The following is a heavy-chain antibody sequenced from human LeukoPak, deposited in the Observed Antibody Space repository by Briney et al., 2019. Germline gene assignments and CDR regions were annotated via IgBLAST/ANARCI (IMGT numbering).Heavy chain of an antibody. D-gene: IGHD6-19*01. CDR1: GFPFSSYG. Sequence: GRSLRLSCAASGFPFSSYGMHWVRQAPGKGLEWVAVLSYDGSNEYYADSVKGRFTISRDNSKNTLYLQMNSLRVEDTAVYYCARGEQWLAPAPDYWGQGTLVTVSS. V-gene: IGHV3-30*03. J-gene: IGHJ4*02. CDR2: LSYDGSNE. CDR3: ARGEQWLAPAPDY.